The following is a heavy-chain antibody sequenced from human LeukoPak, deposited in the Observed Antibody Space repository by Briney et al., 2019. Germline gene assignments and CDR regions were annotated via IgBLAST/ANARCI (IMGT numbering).Heavy chain of an antibody. D-gene: IGHD5/OR15-5a*01. J-gene: IGHJ4*02. Sequence: GGSLRLSCAASGFTFSSYGMHWVRQAPGKGLEWVAVIWYDGSNKYYADSVKGRFTISRDNSKNTLYLQMSSLRAEDTAVYYCVRDRIYHYFDYWGQGTLVTVYS. CDR3: VRDRIYHYFDY. V-gene: IGHV3-33*01. CDR1: GFTFSSYG. CDR2: IWYDGSNK.